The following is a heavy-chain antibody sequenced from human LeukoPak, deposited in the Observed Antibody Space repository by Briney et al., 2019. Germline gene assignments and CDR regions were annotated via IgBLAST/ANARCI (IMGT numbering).Heavy chain of an antibody. V-gene: IGHV4-39*07. CDR1: GGSITSNSYY. Sequence: PSETLSLTCTVSGGSITSNSYYWGWIRQPPGKGLEWIGSITYSGSTYYNPSLKRRVTISIDTSKNQFSLKLSSVTAADTAVYYCAKAGIVGPTTNFDYGGRGALVTVSS. J-gene: IGHJ4*02. D-gene: IGHD1-26*01. CDR3: AKAGIVGPTTNFDY. CDR2: ITYSGST.